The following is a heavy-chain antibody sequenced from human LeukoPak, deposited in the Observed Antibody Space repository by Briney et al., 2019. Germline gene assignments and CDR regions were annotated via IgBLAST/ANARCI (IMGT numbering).Heavy chain of an antibody. D-gene: IGHD3-22*01. CDR2: INHSGST. CDR1: GGSFSGYY. V-gene: IGHV4-34*01. CDR3: ARSPTASYYYDSSGYYPLDY. J-gene: IGHJ4*02. Sequence: SETLSLTCAVYGGSFSGYYWSWIRQPPGKGLEWIGEINHSGSTNYNPSLKSRVTISVDTSKNQFSLKLSSVTAADTAVYYCARSPTASYYYDSSGYYPLDYWGQGTLVTVSS.